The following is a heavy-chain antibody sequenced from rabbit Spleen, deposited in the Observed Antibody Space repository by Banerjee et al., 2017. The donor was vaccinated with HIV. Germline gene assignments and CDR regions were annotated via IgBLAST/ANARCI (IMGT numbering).Heavy chain of an antibody. CDR3: ARAIVPWLGLTRLDL. J-gene: IGHJ3*01. D-gene: IGHD4-1*01. CDR1: GFSFSNKVV. Sequence: QEQLEESGGDLVKPEGSLTLSCTASGFSFSNKVVMCWVRQAPGKGLEWIACINAVTGKAVYANWAKGRFTISKTSSTTVTLQMTSLTAADTATYFCARAIVPWLGLTRLDLWGQGTLVTVS. CDR2: INAVTGKA. V-gene: IGHV1S45*01.